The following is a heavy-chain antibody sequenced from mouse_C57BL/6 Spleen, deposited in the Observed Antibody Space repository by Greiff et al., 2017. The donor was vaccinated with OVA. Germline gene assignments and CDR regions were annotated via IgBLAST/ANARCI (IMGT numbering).Heavy chain of an antibody. CDR1: GYTFTSYG. CDR3: ARWNYGSRYYFDY. V-gene: IGHV1-81*01. D-gene: IGHD1-1*01. J-gene: IGHJ2*01. Sequence: VQRVESGAELARPGASVKLSCKASGYTFTSYGISWVKQRTGQGLEWIGEIYPRSGNTYYNEKFKGKATLTADKSSSTAYMELRSLTSEDSAVYFCARWNYGSRYYFDYWGQGTTLTVSS. CDR2: IYPRSGNT.